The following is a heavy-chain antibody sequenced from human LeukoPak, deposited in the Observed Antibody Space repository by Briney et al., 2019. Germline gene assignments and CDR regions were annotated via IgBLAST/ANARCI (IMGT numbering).Heavy chain of an antibody. Sequence: GESLKISCKGSGYSFTSYWIGWVRQMPGKGLEWMGIIYPGDSDTRYSPSFQGQVTISADKSISTVYLQWSSLKASDTAMYYCARQTTVTTRYWYFDLWGRGTLVTVSS. CDR2: IYPGDSDT. J-gene: IGHJ2*01. V-gene: IGHV5-51*01. CDR1: GYSFTSYW. D-gene: IGHD4-17*01. CDR3: ARQTTVTTRYWYFDL.